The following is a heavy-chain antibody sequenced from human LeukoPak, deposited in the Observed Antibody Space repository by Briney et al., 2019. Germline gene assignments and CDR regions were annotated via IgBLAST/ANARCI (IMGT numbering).Heavy chain of an antibody. CDR2: IYYSGST. CDR3: ARDDPCTNGVCRLGGYLDY. J-gene: IGHJ4*02. CDR1: GGSISSSSYY. D-gene: IGHD2-8*01. V-gene: IGHV4-39*07. Sequence: PSETLSLTCTVSGGSISSSSYYWGWIRQPPGKGLEWIGSIYYSGSTYYNPSLKSRVTISVDTSKNQFSLKLSSVTAADTAVYYCARDDPCTNGVCRLGGYLDYWGQGTLVTVSS.